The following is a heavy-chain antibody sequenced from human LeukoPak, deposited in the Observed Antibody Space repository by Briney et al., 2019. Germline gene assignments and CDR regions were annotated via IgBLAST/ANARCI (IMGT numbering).Heavy chain of an antibody. CDR3: ARDDCSSGSCYIDY. CDR2: IYYSGST. Sequence: KPSETLSLTCSVSGGSIISSSNYWGWIRQPPGKGLEWVGSIYYSGSTYYNPSLKSRVTISVDTSKNQFSLKLSSVTAADTALYYCARDDCSSGSCYIDYWGQGTLVTVSS. J-gene: IGHJ4*02. D-gene: IGHD2-15*01. CDR1: GGSIISSSNY. V-gene: IGHV4-39*07.